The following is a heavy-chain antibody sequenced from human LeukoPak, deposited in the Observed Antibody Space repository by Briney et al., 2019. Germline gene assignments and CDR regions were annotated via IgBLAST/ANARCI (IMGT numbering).Heavy chain of an antibody. CDR2: ISGSGGST. CDR3: AKDLGRRASSYYFDY. J-gene: IGHJ4*02. D-gene: IGHD3-10*01. V-gene: IGHV3-23*01. Sequence: GGSLRLSCAASGFTFSSYAMSWARQAPGKGLEWVSAISGSGGSTYYADSVKGRFTISRDNSKNTLYLQMNSLRAEDTAVYYCAKDLGRRASSYYFDYWGQGTLVTVSS. CDR1: GFTFSSYA.